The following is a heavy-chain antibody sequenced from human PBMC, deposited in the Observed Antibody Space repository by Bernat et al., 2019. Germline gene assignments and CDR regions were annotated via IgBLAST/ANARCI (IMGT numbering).Heavy chain of an antibody. CDR3: ARARKWQLVPLFDY. CDR2: IIGSGGIT. J-gene: IGHJ4*02. V-gene: IGHV3-23*04. Sequence: EVQLVESGGGLVQPGASLRLSCAASGFSFSSYAMTWVRQAPGGGLGLEWVSGIIGSGGITYYADSVKGRFTISRDNSANTLYLQMNSLRAEDTAVYYCARARKWQLVPLFDYWGQGTLVTVSS. D-gene: IGHD6-6*01. CDR1: GFSFSSYA.